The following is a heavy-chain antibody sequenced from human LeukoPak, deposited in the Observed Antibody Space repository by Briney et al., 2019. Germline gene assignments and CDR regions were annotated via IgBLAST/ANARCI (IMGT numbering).Heavy chain of an antibody. Sequence: GGSLRLSCAASGFTFSSYEMNWVRQAPGKGLEWVSYISSSGSTIYYADSVKGRFTISRDNAKNSLYLQMNSLRAEDTAVYYCARRGDSRGYYDAFDIWGQGTMVTVSS. CDR1: GFTFSSYE. CDR2: ISSSGSTI. V-gene: IGHV3-48*03. J-gene: IGHJ3*02. D-gene: IGHD3-22*01. CDR3: ARRGDSRGYYDAFDI.